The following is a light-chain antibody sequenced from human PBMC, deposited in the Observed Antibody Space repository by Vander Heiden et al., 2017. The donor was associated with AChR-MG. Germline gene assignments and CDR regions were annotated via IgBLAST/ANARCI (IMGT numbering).Light chain of an antibody. CDR3: QQRDSTPFT. V-gene: IGKV1-39*01. CDR1: QSISSF. CDR2: AAS. Sequence: DIQMTQSPSSLSASVGDRVTITCRASQSISSFLSWYQQKPGKAPNLLIYAASSLQSGVPSRFSGSGSGTDFTLTISRLQPEDFATYYCQQRDSTPFTFGHRTKVDIK. J-gene: IGKJ3*01.